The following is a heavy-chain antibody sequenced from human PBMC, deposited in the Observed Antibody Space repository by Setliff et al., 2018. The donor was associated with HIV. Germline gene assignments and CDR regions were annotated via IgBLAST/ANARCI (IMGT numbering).Heavy chain of an antibody. Sequence: ASVKVSCKASGYTFTSYYMHWVRQAPGQGLEWMGVINPSGGSTAYAENFQGRVTMTGDTSTNTLYMELSSLRSEDTAVYYCARGWEGGMDYWGQGTLVTVSS. CDR1: GYTFTSYY. D-gene: IGHD1-26*01. J-gene: IGHJ4*02. CDR3: ARGWEGGMDY. CDR2: INPSGGST. V-gene: IGHV1-46*01.